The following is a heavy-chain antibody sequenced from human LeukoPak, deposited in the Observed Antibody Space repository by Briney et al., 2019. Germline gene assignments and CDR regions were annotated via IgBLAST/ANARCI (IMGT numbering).Heavy chain of an antibody. CDR1: GGSISSYY. V-gene: IGHV4-4*07. D-gene: IGHD6-6*01. J-gene: IGHJ4*02. CDR2: IYTSGST. Sequence: SETLSLTCTVSGGSISSYYWSWIPHPAGKGLECVGRIYTSGSTNYKPSLKSRVTISVDKSKNQFSLKLSSVTAADTDGYYCARLRSIAAAVYYFDYWGQGTLVSVSS. CDR3: ARLRSIAAAVYYFDY.